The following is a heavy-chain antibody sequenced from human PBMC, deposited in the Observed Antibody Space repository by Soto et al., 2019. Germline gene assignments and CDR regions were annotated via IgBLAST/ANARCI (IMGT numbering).Heavy chain of an antibody. CDR3: ARAVVTSAFDI. Sequence: ASVKVSCKASGCTFTSYYMHWVRQAPGQGLEWMVIINPSGGSTSYAQKFQGRVTMTRDTSTSTVYMELSSLRSEDTAVYYCARAVVTSAFDIWGQGTMVTVSS. J-gene: IGHJ3*02. CDR1: GCTFTSYY. D-gene: IGHD2-21*02. V-gene: IGHV1-46*01. CDR2: INPSGGST.